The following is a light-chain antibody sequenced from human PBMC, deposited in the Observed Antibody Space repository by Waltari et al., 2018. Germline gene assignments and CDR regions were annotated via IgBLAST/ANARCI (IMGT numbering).Light chain of an antibody. V-gene: IGLV2-23*02. CDR2: EVI. CDR1: SSDVGFYNL. J-gene: IGLJ3*02. Sequence: QSALTQPASVSGSPGQSITISCTGTSSDVGFYNLVSWYQQHPGKAPELVVYEVISRPSGVSNRFSGSKSCNTSSLTISVLQAEDEADYYCCSYAGRNIWVFGGGTKLTVL. CDR3: CSYAGRNIWV.